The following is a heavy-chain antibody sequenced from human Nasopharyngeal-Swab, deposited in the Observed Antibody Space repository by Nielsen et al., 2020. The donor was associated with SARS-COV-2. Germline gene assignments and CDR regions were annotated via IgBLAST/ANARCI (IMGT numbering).Heavy chain of an antibody. J-gene: IGHJ4*02. CDR2: ISSSGSTI. V-gene: IGHV3-11*04. CDR3: ARAHGDYDYVWGSYRYTPETLDY. D-gene: IGHD3-16*02. CDR1: GFTFSDYY. Sequence: GGSLRLSCAASGFTFSDYYMSWIRQAPGKGLEWVSYISSSGSTIYYADSVKGRFTISRDNAKNSLCLQMDSLRAEDTAVYYCARAHGDYDYVWGSYRYTPETLDYWGQGTLVTVSS.